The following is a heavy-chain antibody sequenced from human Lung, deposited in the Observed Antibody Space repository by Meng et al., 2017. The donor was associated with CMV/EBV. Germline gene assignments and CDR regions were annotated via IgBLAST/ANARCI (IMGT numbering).Heavy chain of an antibody. CDR2: IYYTGST. V-gene: IGHV4-31*03. CDR3: AREAGRDGYATPKFDY. D-gene: IGHD5-24*01. J-gene: IGHJ4*02. CDR1: GGSIGSGGYY. Sequence: QGRLQAEGPGLVKPSQTLSLTCTVSGGSIGSGGYYWSWIRQHPGKGLEWIGYIYYTGSTFYNPSLKSRVTISVDTSKNQFSLKLIPATAADTAVYYCAREAGRDGYATPKFDYWGQGTLVTVSS.